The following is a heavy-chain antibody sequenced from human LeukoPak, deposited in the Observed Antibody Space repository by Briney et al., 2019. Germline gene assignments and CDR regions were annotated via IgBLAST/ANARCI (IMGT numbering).Heavy chain of an antibody. D-gene: IGHD3-22*01. CDR1: GFPFSTYG. CDR3: AKPPHNTGYYDC. CDR2: IQYDGNNK. J-gene: IGHJ4*02. Sequence: GGSLRLSCAASGFPFSTYGMHWVRQAPGKGLEWVAFIQYDGNNKYYADSVKGRFTISRDNSKNTLYLQMNSLTTDDTAVYYCAKPPHNTGYYDCWGQGTLVTVSS. V-gene: IGHV3-30*02.